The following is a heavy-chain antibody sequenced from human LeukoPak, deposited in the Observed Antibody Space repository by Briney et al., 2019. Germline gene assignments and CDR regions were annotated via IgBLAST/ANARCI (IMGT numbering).Heavy chain of an antibody. CDR1: GFTFSSYS. Sequence: GGSLRLSCAASGFTFSSYSMNWIRQAPGKGLEWVSSISSSSSYIYYADSVKGRFTISRDNAKNSLYLQMNSLRAEDTAVYYCARDGYCSGGSCYSDAFDIWDQGTMVTVSS. V-gene: IGHV3-21*01. CDR2: ISSSSSYI. CDR3: ARDGYCSGGSCYSDAFDI. D-gene: IGHD2-15*01. J-gene: IGHJ3*02.